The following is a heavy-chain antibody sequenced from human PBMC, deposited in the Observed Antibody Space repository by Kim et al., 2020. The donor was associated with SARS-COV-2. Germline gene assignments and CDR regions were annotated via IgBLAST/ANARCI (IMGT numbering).Heavy chain of an antibody. CDR2: IYPGDSDT. Sequence: GESLKISCKGSGYSFTSYWIGWVRQMPGKGLEWMGIIYPGDSDTRYSPSFQGQVTISADKSISTAYLQWSSLKASDTAMYYCARLSSYIVVVDWGMDVWGQGTTVTVSS. J-gene: IGHJ6*02. V-gene: IGHV5-51*01. CDR1: GYSFTSYW. D-gene: IGHD2-15*01. CDR3: ARLSSYIVVVDWGMDV.